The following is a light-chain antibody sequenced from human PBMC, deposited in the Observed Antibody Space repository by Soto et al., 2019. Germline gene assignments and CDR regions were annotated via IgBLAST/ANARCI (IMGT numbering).Light chain of an antibody. CDR3: QQYDSIPRT. J-gene: IGKJ4*01. Sequence: DVVLTKPSASMAVSPGEKGTINCKSSKRSVYSSNNKNFLAWYQQKPGQPPKLLIYCASTRESGIPDRFSGSGSGTDFTLTISSLQAEDFAVYYCQQYDSIPRTFGRGTKVDTK. V-gene: IGKV4-1*01. CDR1: KRSVYSSNNKNF. CDR2: CAS.